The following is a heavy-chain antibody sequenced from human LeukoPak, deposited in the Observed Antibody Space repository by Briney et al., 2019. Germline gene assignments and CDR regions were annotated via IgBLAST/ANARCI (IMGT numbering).Heavy chain of an antibody. D-gene: IGHD3-10*01. CDR1: GFTFSNAW. CDR2: IKSKTDGGTT. J-gene: IGHJ4*02. Sequence: GGSLRLSCAASGFTFSNAWMSWVRQAPGKGLEWVGRIKSKTDGGTTDYAAPVKGRFTISRDDSKNTLYLQMNSLKTEDTAVYYCTTDFAGGFIRGYDSVRIDYWGQGTLVTVSS. CDR3: TTDFAGGFIRGYDSVRIDY. V-gene: IGHV3-15*01.